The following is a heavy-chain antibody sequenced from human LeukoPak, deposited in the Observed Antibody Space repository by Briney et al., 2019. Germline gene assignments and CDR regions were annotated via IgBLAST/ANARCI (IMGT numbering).Heavy chain of an antibody. D-gene: IGHD3-9*01. CDR1: GFTFSSYG. J-gene: IGHJ6*02. V-gene: IGHV3-30*18. CDR3: AKDRRLVTHYYYYYYGMDV. Sequence: PGGSLRLSCAASGFTFSSYGMHWVRQAPGKGLEWVAVISYDGSNKYYADSVKGRFTISRDNSKNTLYLQMNSLRAEDTAVYYCAKDRRLVTHYYYYYYGMDVWGQGTTVTVSS. CDR2: ISYDGSNK.